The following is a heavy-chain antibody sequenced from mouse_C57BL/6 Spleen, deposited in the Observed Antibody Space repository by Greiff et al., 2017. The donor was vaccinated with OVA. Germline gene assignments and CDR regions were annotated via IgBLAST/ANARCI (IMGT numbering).Heavy chain of an antibody. CDR1: GYAFTNYL. CDR3: ARKTMVVGYFDY. J-gene: IGHJ2*01. D-gene: IGHD1-1*01. CDR2: INPGSGGT. Sequence: VQLQQPGAELVRPGPSVKVSCKASGYAFTNYLIEWVKQRPGQGLEWIGVINPGSGGTNYNEKFKGKATLTADKSSSTAYMQLSSLTSEDSAVYFCARKTMVVGYFDYWGQGTTLTVSS. V-gene: IGHV1-54*01.